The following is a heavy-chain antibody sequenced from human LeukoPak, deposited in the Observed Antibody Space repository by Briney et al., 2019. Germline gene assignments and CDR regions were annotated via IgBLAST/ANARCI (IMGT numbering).Heavy chain of an antibody. J-gene: IGHJ5*02. V-gene: IGHV4-31*03. CDR3: ARDQGYYDSSGYLSGDHWFDP. CDR2: IYYSGST. CDR1: GGSISSGDYY. D-gene: IGHD3-22*01. Sequence: PSQTLSLTCTVSGGSISSGDYYWSWIRQHPGTGLEWIGYIYYSGSTYYNPSLKSRVTISVDTSKNQFSLKLSSVTAADTAVYYCARDQGYYDSSGYLSGDHWFDPWGQGTLVTVSS.